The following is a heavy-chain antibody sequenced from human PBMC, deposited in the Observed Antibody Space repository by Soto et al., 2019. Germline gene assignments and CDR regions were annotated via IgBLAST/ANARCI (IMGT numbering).Heavy chain of an antibody. CDR1: GGTFISYA. V-gene: IGHV1-69*01. CDR3: ARGHYGGNSGWVLRYFDL. J-gene: IGHJ2*01. Sequence: QVQLVQSGAEVKKPGSSVKVSCKISGGTFISYAVSWVRQAPGQGLEWMGGIIPVFGTTNYAQKFQGRVTITADESTSTVYIELSILRSEDTAVYYCARGHYGGNSGWVLRYFDLWGRGTLVSVSS. D-gene: IGHD4-17*01. CDR2: IIPVFGTT.